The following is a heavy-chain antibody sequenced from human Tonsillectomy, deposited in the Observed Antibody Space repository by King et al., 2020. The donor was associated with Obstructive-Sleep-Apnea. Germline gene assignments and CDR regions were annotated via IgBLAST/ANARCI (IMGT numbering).Heavy chain of an antibody. CDR3: ARDRSYETTGYYYDVFDM. D-gene: IGHD3-22*01. Sequence: VQLVESGGGLVQPGGSLRLSCAASGLTFGSYWMTWVRQAPGRGLEWVANIRQDESQKYYVDSVKGRFTISRDNAKNSLYLQMNSLRADDTAVYYCARDRSYETTGYYYDVFDMWGQGTMVTVSS. CDR1: GLTFGSYW. CDR2: IRQDESQK. V-gene: IGHV3-7*03. J-gene: IGHJ3*02.